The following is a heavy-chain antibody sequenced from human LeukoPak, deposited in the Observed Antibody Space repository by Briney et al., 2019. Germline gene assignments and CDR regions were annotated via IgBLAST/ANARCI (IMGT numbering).Heavy chain of an antibody. CDR3: ARVRRRDWFDP. V-gene: IGHV1-18*01. J-gene: IGHJ5*02. Sequence: GASVKASCKASGYTFTSYGISWVRQAPGQGLEWMGWISAYNGNTNYAQKLQARVTMTTDTSTSTAYMELRSLRSDDTAVYYCARVRRRDWFDPWGQGTLVTVSS. CDR2: ISAYNGNT. CDR1: GYTFTSYG.